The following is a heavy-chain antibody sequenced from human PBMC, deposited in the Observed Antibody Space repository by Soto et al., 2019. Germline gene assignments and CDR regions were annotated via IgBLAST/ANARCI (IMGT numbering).Heavy chain of an antibody. V-gene: IGHV3-15*01. CDR2: ILTRTAGGTT. J-gene: IGHJ1*01. D-gene: IGHD3-3*01. Sequence: GGSLRLSCAASGFTFSNAWMNWVRQAPGKGLGWLGRILTRTAGGTTDYAAPVKGRFTISRDDSKNTLYLQMDSLRTEDTATYYCATYYDFSPASPPHWARGNQVTVSS. CDR1: GFTFSNAW. CDR3: ATYYDFSPASPPH.